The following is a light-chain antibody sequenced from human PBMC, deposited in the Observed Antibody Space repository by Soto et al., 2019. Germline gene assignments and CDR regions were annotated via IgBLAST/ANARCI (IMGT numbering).Light chain of an antibody. CDR1: SSDVGGYNY. Sequence: QSALTQPASVSGSPGQSITISCIGTSSDVGGYNYVSWYQQHPGKAPKLMIYEVSNRPSGVSNRFSGSKYGNTASLTISGLQAEDEADYYCSSYTSSIYVFGTGTKLTVL. CDR2: EVS. CDR3: SSYTSSIYV. V-gene: IGLV2-14*01. J-gene: IGLJ1*01.